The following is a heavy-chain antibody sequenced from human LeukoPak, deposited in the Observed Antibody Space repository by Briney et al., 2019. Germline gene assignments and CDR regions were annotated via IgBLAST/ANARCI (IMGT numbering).Heavy chain of an antibody. CDR2: IVVGSGNT. D-gene: IGHD5-18*01. CDR1: GFTFTSSA. J-gene: IGHJ4*02. V-gene: IGHV1-58*01. CDR3: AADGWIQQGKIESYFDY. Sequence: ASVKVSCKASGFTFTSSAVQWVRQARGQRLEWIGWIVVGSGNTNYAQKFQERVTITRDMSTSTAYMELSSLRSEDTAVYYCAADGWIQQGKIESYFDYWGQGTLVTVSS.